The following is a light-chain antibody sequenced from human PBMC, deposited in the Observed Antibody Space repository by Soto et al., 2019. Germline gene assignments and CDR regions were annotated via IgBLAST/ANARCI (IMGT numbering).Light chain of an antibody. V-gene: IGKV1-39*01. CDR1: QSISSC. Sequence: DIQMTKSPSSLCASVGDRVTITSRASQSISSCLNLYQQKPGKAPKLLIYAASSLQSGVPSRFSGSGSGTDFTLTISSLQPEDFATYYCQQYNSYSWTFGQGTKVDI. CDR3: QQYNSYSWT. J-gene: IGKJ1*01. CDR2: AAS.